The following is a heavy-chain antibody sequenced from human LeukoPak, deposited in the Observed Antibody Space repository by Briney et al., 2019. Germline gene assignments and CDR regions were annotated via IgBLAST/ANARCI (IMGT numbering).Heavy chain of an antibody. D-gene: IGHD3-22*01. CDR2: MWYDESNE. CDR1: GFTFSNYG. J-gene: IGHJ4*02. CDR3: ARGGESSGYYYADY. Sequence: GGSLRLSCAASGFTFSNYGMHWVRQAPGKGLEWVAVMWYDESNEYSGDSVKGRFTISRDKSKNTVYLQMNSLRAEDTSVYFCARGGESSGYYYADYWGQGTLVTVSS. V-gene: IGHV3-33*01.